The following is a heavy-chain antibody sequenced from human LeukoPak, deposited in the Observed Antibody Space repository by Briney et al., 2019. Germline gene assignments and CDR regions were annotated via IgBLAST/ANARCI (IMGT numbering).Heavy chain of an antibody. V-gene: IGHV3-48*01. CDR1: GFTLSLYS. Sequence: GGSLRLSCAASGFTLSLYSMNWVRQAPGKGLEWVSYITSGSSTIYYAESVRGRFTISRGNAKNSLFLQMNSLRAEDTAVYYCARDGGGDYWGQGTLVTVSS. CDR2: ITSGSSTI. J-gene: IGHJ4*02. D-gene: IGHD3-16*01. CDR3: ARDGGGDY.